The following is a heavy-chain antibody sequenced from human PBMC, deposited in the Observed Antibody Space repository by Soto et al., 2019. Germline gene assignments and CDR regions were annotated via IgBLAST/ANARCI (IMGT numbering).Heavy chain of an antibody. V-gene: IGHV3-30-3*01. Sequence: QVQLVESGGGVVRPGRSLRLSCAASGFTFSDYIMHWVRQAPGEGLEWVAMVLHDGNNKYYADSVKGRFTISRDNSKNTLYLQMNSLRTEDTAMYYCARDDEDGSYCDLGYWGQGTLVTVSS. CDR3: ARDDEDGSYCDLGY. J-gene: IGHJ4*02. CDR2: VLHDGNNK. D-gene: IGHD3-10*01. CDR1: GFTFSDYI.